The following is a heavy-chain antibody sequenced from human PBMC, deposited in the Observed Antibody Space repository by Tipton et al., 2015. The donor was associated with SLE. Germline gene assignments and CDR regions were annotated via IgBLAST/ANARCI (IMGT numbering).Heavy chain of an antibody. V-gene: IGHV3-9*01. J-gene: IGHJ3*02. CDR3: AKDWGLRAVTATKAFDI. D-gene: IGHD2-21*02. CDR2: ISGNSVTI. Sequence: SLRLSCAASGFTFDDYAMHWVRQAPGKGLEWVSGISGNSVTIAYADSVKGRFTISRDNAKNSLYLQLDSLRAEDTALYYCAKDWGLRAVTATKAFDIWGQGTMVTVSS. CDR1: GFTFDDYA.